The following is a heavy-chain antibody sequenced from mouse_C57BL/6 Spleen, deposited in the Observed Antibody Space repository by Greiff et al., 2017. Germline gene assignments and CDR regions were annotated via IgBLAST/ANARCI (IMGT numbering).Heavy chain of an antibody. J-gene: IGHJ1*03. D-gene: IGHD2-4*01. V-gene: IGHV5-6*02. Sequence: EVKVEESGGDLVKPGGSLKLSCAASGFTFSSYGMSWVRQTPDKRLEWVATISSGGSYTYYPDSVKGRFTISRDKANSTLYLQMSSLKFEDTSMYYCARHVYMIADWYVDVWGTGTTGTVSS. CDR1: GFTFSSYG. CDR2: ISSGGSYT. CDR3: ARHVYMIADWYVDV.